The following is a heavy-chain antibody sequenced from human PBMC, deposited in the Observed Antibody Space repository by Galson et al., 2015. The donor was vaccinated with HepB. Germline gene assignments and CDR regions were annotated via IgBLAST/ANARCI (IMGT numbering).Heavy chain of an antibody. CDR2: ISAYNGNT. J-gene: IGHJ4*02. CDR1: GYTFTSYG. V-gene: IGHV1-18*01. CDR3: ARTIPYDWNDVGYFDY. Sequence: SVKVSCKASGYTFTSYGISWVRQAPGQGLEWMGWISAYNGNTNYAQKLQGRVTMTTDTSTSTAYMELRSLRSDDTAVYYCARTIPYDWNDVGYFDYWGQGTLVTVSS. D-gene: IGHD1-1*01.